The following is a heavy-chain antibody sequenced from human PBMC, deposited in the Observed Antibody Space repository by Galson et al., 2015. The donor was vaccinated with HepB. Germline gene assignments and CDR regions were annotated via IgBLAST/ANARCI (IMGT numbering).Heavy chain of an antibody. V-gene: IGHV3-23*01. D-gene: IGHD3-3*01. CDR2: ISGNGDKT. CDR3: ARDIAILGAVIKVLDSSYGIHV. Sequence: SLRLSCAASGFTFSSYAMNWVRQAPGKGLEWVAAISGNGDKTYYVDSVKGRFTISRDNSKNTVYLEMNGLRVEDTAVYYCARDIAILGAVIKVLDSSYGIHVCCQGTTGTAS. J-gene: IGHJ6*02. CDR1: GFTFSSYA.